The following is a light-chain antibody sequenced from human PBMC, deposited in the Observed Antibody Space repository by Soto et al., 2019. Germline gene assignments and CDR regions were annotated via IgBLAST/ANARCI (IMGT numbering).Light chain of an antibody. V-gene: IGKV3-15*01. CDR1: QSVSSN. CDR3: QQYNNWPPWT. Sequence: EFVLTQSPGTLSLSPVERATLSCRASQSVSSNLAWYQQKPGQAPRLLIYGASTRATGIPARFSGSGSGTEFTLTISSLQSEDFAVYYCQQYNNWPPWTFGQGTKVDI. J-gene: IGKJ1*01. CDR2: GAS.